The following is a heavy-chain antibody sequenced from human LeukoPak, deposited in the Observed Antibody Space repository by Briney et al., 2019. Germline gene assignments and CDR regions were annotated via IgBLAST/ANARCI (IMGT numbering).Heavy chain of an antibody. V-gene: IGHV1-8*03. Sequence: ASVKVSCKTSGYTFTSYDINWVRQATGQGLEWMGWMNPNSGNTGYAQKFQGRVTITRNTSISTAYMELSSLRSEDTAVYYCARDSSSWYYYYMDVWGKGTTVTVSS. CDR2: MNPNSGNT. CDR1: GYTFTSYD. J-gene: IGHJ6*03. D-gene: IGHD6-13*01. CDR3: ARDSSSWYYYYMDV.